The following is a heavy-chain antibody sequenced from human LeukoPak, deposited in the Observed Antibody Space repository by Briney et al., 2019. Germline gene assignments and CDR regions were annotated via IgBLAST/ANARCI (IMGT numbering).Heavy chain of an antibody. V-gene: IGHV4-31*03. CDR2: IYYSGST. J-gene: IGHJ4*02. D-gene: IGHD6-6*01. CDR1: GGSISSGGYY. Sequence: SQTLSLTCTVSGGSISSGGYYWSWIRQHPGKGLEWIGYIYYSGSTYYNPSLKSRVTISVDTSKNQFSLKLSSVTAADTAVYYCAREGGSSSKFDYWGQGTQVTVSS. CDR3: AREGGSSSKFDY.